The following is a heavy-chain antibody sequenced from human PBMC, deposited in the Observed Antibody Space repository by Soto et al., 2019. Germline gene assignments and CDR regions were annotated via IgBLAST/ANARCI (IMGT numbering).Heavy chain of an antibody. CDR1: GGSISSGGYY. V-gene: IGHV4-31*03. J-gene: IGHJ4*02. D-gene: IGHD3-9*01. Sequence: QVQLQEAGPGLVKPSQTLSLTCTVSGGSISSGGYYWSWIRQHPGKGMEWIGYIYYSGRTYYNPSLNGRVTISVDTSKNQFSLKLSSLAAADTAVYYCARSPRYFAWLLYIDYWGQGTLVTVSS. CDR3: ARSPRYFAWLLYIDY. CDR2: IYYSGRT.